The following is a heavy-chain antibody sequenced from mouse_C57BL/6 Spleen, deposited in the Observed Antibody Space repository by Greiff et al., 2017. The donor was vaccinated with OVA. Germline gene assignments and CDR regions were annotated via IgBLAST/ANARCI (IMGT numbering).Heavy chain of an antibody. CDR1: GYSITSGYY. J-gene: IGHJ4*01. V-gene: IGHV3-6*01. CDR2: ISYDGSN. D-gene: IGHD4-1*01. Sequence: EVKLMESGPGLVKPSQSLSLTCSVTGYSITSGYYWNWIRQFPGNKLEWMGYISYDGSNNYNPSLKNRISITRDTSKNQFFLKLNSVTTEDTATYYCARSGTHYAMDYWGQGTSVTVSS. CDR3: ARSGTHYAMDY.